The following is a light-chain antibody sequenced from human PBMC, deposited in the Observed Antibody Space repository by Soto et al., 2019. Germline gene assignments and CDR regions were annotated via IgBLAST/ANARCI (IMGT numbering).Light chain of an antibody. V-gene: IGKV1-39*01. CDR3: QQSYSTPFTYT. CDR2: AAS. Sequence: DIPVTQSPSSLSASVGDIVTITCRASQSISSYLNWYQQKPGKSPKPQIYAASSLQSGVPSRFSGSGSATDFTLTISSLQPEDFATYYCQQSYSTPFTYTFGQGTKLEIK. J-gene: IGKJ2*01. CDR1: QSISSY.